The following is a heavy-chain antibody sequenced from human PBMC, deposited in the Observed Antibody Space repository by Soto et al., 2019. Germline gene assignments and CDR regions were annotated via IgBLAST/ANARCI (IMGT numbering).Heavy chain of an antibody. J-gene: IGHJ6*03. CDR2: MNPNRGNT. D-gene: IGHD3-3*01. V-gene: IGHV1-8*01. CDR3: ARVSAVTIFGVVISYYYMDV. CDR1: GYTFTSYD. Sequence: ASVKVSCKASGYTFTSYDINWVRQATGQGLEWMGWMNPNRGNTGYAQKFQGRVTMTRNTSISTAYMELGSLGSEDTAVYYCARVSAVTIFGVVISYYYMDVWGKGTTVTVSS.